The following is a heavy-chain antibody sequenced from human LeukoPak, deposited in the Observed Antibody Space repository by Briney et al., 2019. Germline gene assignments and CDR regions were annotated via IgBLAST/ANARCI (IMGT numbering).Heavy chain of an antibody. CDR1: GFTFSSYW. D-gene: IGHD3-22*01. J-gene: IGHJ3*02. CDR2: INSDGSST. CDR3: ARVGDYYDSSGYYSFFDAFDI. Sequence: GGSLRLSCAASGFTFSSYWMHWVRQAPGKGLVWVSRINSDGSSTSYAESVKGRFTISRDNAKNTLYLQMNSLRAEDTAVYYCARVGDYYDSSGYYSFFDAFDIWGQGTMVTVSS. V-gene: IGHV3-74*01.